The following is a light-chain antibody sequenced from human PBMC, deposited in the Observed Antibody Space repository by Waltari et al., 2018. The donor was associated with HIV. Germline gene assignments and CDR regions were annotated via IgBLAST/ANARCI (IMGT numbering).Light chain of an antibody. V-gene: IGKV1-5*03. Sequence: DIQMTQSPSTLSASVGASVTITCRASQGITSWLAWYQQKPGAAPKLLIYKASNLESGVPSRFSGSGFGTEFTLTISSLQPDDFATYYCQQYNRYSWTFGQGTKVDIK. CDR3: QQYNRYSWT. J-gene: IGKJ1*01. CDR2: KAS. CDR1: QGITSW.